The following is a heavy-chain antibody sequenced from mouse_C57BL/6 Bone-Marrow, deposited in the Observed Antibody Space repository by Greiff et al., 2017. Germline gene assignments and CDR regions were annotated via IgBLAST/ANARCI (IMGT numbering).Heavy chain of an antibody. Sequence: QVQLQQSGAELVKPGASVKISCKASGYAFSSYWMNWVKQRPGKGLEWIGQIYPGDGDTNYNGKFKGKATLTADKSSSTAYMQLSSLTSEDSAVYFCASITTVGYFDYWGQGTTLTVSS. CDR1: GYAFSSYW. J-gene: IGHJ2*01. D-gene: IGHD1-1*01. CDR3: ASITTVGYFDY. CDR2: IYPGDGDT. V-gene: IGHV1-80*01.